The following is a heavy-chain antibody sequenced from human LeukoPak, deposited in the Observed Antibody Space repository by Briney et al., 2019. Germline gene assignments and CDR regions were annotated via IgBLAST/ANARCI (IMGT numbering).Heavy chain of an antibody. D-gene: IGHD6-19*01. V-gene: IGHV7-4-1*02. CDR2: INTNTGNP. CDR3: ASGRVIAVAANGQFDP. Sequence: GASVKVSCKASGYTFTGYSMHWVRQAPGQGLEWMGWINTNTGNPTYAQGFTGRFVFSLDTSVSTAYLQISSLKAEDTAVYYCASGRVIAVAANGQFDPWGQGTLVTVSS. CDR1: GYTFTGYS. J-gene: IGHJ5*02.